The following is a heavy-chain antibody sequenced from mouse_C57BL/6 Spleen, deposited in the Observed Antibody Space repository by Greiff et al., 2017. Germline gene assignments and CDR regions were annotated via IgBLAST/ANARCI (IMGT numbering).Heavy chain of an antibody. J-gene: IGHJ2*01. D-gene: IGHD4-1*01. CDR1: GFTFSDYG. V-gene: IGHV5-17*01. CDR3: AREVTGTLDY. Sequence: EVMLVESGGGLVKPGGSLKLSCAASGFTFSDYGMHWVRQAPEKGLEWVAYISSGSSTIYYADTVKGRFTISRDNAKNTLFLQMTRLRSEDTAMYYCAREVTGTLDYWGQGTTLTVSS. CDR2: ISSGSSTI.